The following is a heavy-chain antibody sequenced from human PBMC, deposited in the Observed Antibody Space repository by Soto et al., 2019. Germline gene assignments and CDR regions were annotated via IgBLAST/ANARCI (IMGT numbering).Heavy chain of an antibody. Sequence: PGGSLRLSCAASGFTFSSYSMNWVRQAPGKGLEWVSYISSSSTIYYADSVKGRFTISRDNAKNSLYLQMNSLRDEDTAVYYCARDSYDILTGYYPLPFDYWGQGTLVTVSS. CDR3: ARDSYDILTGYYPLPFDY. CDR1: GFTFSSYS. V-gene: IGHV3-48*02. D-gene: IGHD3-9*01. CDR2: ISSSSTI. J-gene: IGHJ4*02.